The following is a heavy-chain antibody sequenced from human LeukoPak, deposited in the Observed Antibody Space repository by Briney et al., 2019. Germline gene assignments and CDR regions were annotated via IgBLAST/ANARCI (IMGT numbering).Heavy chain of an antibody. D-gene: IGHD6-13*01. Sequence: SETLSLTCTVSGGSISSGGYYWSWIRQPPGKGLEWIGYIYHSGSTYYNPSLKSRVTISVDTSKNQFSLKLSSVTAADTAVYYCARDPLWGSSWPGGAFDIWGQGTMVTVSS. CDR1: GGSISSGGYY. CDR3: ARDPLWGSSWPGGAFDI. CDR2: IYHSGST. J-gene: IGHJ3*02. V-gene: IGHV4-30-2*01.